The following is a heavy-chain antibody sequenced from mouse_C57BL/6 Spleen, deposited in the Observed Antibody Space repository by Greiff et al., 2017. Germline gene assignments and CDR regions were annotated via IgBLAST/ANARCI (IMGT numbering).Heavy chain of an antibody. CDR2: INPSTGGT. Sequence: EVQLQQSGPELVKPGASVKISCKASGYSFTGYYMNWVKQSPEKSLEWIGEINPSTGGTTYNKKFKAKATLTVDKSSSTAYMQLKSLTSEDSAVYYCARSRVYFDYWGQGTTLTVSS. V-gene: IGHV1-42*01. J-gene: IGHJ2*01. CDR3: ARSRVYFDY. CDR1: GYSFTGYY.